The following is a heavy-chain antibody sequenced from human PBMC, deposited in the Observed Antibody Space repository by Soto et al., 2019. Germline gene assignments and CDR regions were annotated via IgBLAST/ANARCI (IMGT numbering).Heavy chain of an antibody. CDR2: TRHDGSNT. CDR3: ARDGVGATTFFGYFDY. D-gene: IGHD1-26*01. Sequence: QVQLVESGGGVVQPGRSLRLSCAASGFTFSGYGMHWVRQAPGKGLEWVAITRHDGSNTYYADSVRGRFTISRDNSNNTMYLQMDSLRAEDTAVYYCARDGVGATTFFGYFDYWGQGTLVTVSS. V-gene: IGHV3-33*01. CDR1: GFTFSGYG. J-gene: IGHJ4*02.